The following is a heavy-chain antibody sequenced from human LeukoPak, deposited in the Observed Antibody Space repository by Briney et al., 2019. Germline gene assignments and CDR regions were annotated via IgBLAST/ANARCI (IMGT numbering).Heavy chain of an antibody. CDR2: IIPSDGGT. J-gene: IGHJ4*02. Sequence: GASVKVSCKASGYSFTRYFIHRVRQSPGHGLEWMGIIIPSDGGTSYAQKFQGRVTMTRDTSTSTVYMELSSLRSEDTAVYYCARGKVVTMVRGVIITYFDYWGQGTLVTVSS. CDR1: GYSFTRYF. V-gene: IGHV1-46*01. CDR3: ARGKVVTMVRGVIITYFDY. D-gene: IGHD3-10*01.